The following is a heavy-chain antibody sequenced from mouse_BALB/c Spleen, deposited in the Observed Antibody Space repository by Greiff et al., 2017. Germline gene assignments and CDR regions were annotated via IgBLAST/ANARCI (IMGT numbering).Heavy chain of an antibody. Sequence: VQLQQSGAELMKPGASVKISCKATGYTFSSYWIEWVKQRPGHGLEWIGEILPGSGSTNYNEKFKGKATFTADTSSNTAYMQLSSLTSEVSAVYYCARRIYYGNYDYWGQGTTLTVSS. V-gene: IGHV1-9*01. CDR2: ILPGSGST. J-gene: IGHJ2*01. CDR1: GYTFSSYW. D-gene: IGHD2-1*01. CDR3: ARRIYYGNYDY.